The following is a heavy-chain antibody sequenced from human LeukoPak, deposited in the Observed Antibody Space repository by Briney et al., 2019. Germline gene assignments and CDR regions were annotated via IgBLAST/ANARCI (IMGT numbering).Heavy chain of an antibody. CDR3: ARDRSVVVTATDAFDI. V-gene: IGHV4-59*01. CDR1: GGSISSYY. Sequence: SETLSLTCTVSGGSISSYYWSWIRQPPGKGLEWIGYIYYSGSTNYNPSLKSRVTISVDTPKNQFSLKLSSVTAADTAVYYCARDRSVVVTATDAFDIWGQGTMVTVSS. D-gene: IGHD2-21*02. CDR2: IYYSGST. J-gene: IGHJ3*02.